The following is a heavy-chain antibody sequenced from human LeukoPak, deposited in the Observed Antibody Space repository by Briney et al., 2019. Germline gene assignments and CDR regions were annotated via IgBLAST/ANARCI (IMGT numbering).Heavy chain of an antibody. CDR2: ISGSGGST. CDR1: GFTFSSYA. CDR3: AKARLGRGYFDY. Sequence: GGSLRISCAASGFTFSSYAMSWVRQAPGKGLEWVSAISGSGGSTYYADSVKGRFTISRDNSKNTLYLQMNSLRAEDTAVYYCAKARLGRGYFDYWGQGTLVTVSS. D-gene: IGHD3-16*01. V-gene: IGHV3-23*01. J-gene: IGHJ4*02.